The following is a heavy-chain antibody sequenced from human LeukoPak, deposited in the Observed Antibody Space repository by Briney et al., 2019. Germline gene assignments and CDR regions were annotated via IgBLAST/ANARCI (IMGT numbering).Heavy chain of an antibody. D-gene: IGHD1-26*01. J-gene: IGHJ4*02. CDR3: ARVGGGSYSYFDY. Sequence: PSETLSLTCTVSGGSISSYYWSWLRQPPGKGLEWIGYIYYSGSTNYNPSLKSRVTISVDTSKNQFSLKLSSVTAADTAVYYCARVGGGSYSYFDYWGQGTLVTVSS. CDR2: IYYSGST. CDR1: GGSISSYY. V-gene: IGHV4-59*01.